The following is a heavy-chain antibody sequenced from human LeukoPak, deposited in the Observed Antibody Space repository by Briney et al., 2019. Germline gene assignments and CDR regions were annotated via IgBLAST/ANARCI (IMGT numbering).Heavy chain of an antibody. CDR1: GFTFSSYW. V-gene: IGHV3-7*01. Sequence: GGSLRLSCAASGFTFSSYWMSWVRQAPGKGLEWVANIKQDGSEKYYVDSVKGRFTISRDNAKNSLYLQMNSLRAEDTAVYYCARAPTAMVSSGSGYWGQGTLVTVSS. CDR3: ARAPTAMVSSGSGY. D-gene: IGHD5-18*01. J-gene: IGHJ4*02. CDR2: IKQDGSEK.